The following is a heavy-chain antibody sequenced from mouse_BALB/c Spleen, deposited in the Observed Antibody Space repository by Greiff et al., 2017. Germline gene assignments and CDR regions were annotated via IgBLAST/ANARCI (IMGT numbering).Heavy chain of an antibody. D-gene: IGHD1-2*01. V-gene: IGHV3-2*02. CDR2: ISYSGST. CDR1: GYSITSDYA. Sequence: EVKLMESGPGLVKPSQSLSLTCTVTGYSITSDYAWNWIRQFPGNKLEWMGYISYSGSTSYNPSLKSRISITRDTSKNQFFLQLNSVTTEDTATYYCARYGGYYFDYWGQGTTLTVSS. J-gene: IGHJ2*01. CDR3: ARYGGYYFDY.